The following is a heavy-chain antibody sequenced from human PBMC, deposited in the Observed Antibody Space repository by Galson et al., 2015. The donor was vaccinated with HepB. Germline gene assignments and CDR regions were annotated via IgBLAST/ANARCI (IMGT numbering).Heavy chain of an antibody. CDR1: GFTFSSYA. Sequence: SLRLSCAASGFTFSSYAMSWVRQAPGKGLEWVSAITASGGNTFYADSVKGRFTISRDNSKNTVYPQMNSLRAEDTAVYYCAKEAGSEAWVESMSSYFDYWGQGTLVTVSS. V-gene: IGHV3-23*01. J-gene: IGHJ4*03. D-gene: IGHD6-19*01. CDR2: ITASGGNT. CDR3: AKEAGSEAWVESMSSYFDY.